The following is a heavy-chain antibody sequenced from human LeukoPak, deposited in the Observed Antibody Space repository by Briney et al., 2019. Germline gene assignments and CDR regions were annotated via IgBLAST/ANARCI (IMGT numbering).Heavy chain of an antibody. V-gene: IGHV3-74*01. CDR1: GFTFRSYW. D-gene: IGHD1-14*01. CDR3: ARTNQADDY. Sequence: LPGRSLRLSCAASGFTFRSYWMHWVRQVPGKGLVWVARINPGGSSITYADSVKGRFTISRDNAKNTLYLQMDSLRAEDTGVYYCARTNQADDYWGQGTLVTVSS. CDR2: INPGGSSI. J-gene: IGHJ4*02.